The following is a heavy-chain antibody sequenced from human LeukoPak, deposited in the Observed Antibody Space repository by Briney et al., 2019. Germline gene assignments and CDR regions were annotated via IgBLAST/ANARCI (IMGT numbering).Heavy chain of an antibody. CDR2: INPNSGGT. V-gene: IGHV1-2*02. J-gene: IGHJ4*02. CDR3: ARDFSYYEIWSRYQATAYYFDY. CDR1: GYIFTGYY. Sequence: ASETVSCKASGYIFTGYYMHWLRQAPAQGPEWMGWINPNSGGTHFAQKFQGRVTMTRDTSISTVYMELSRMRSDDTAVYYCARDFSYYEIWSRYQATAYYFDYWGQGAQVADSS. D-gene: IGHD3-3*01.